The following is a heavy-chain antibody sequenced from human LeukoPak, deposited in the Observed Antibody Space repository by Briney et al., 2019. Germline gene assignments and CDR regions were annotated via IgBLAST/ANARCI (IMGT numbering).Heavy chain of an antibody. J-gene: IGHJ4*02. CDR2: INPNSGGT. V-gene: IGHV1-2*02. D-gene: IGHD3-10*01. Sequence: ASVKVSCKASGYTFTGYYMHRVRQAPGQGLEWMGWINPNSGGTNYAQKFQGRVTMTRDTSISTAYMELSRLRSDDMAVYYCARDGTYYYGSGSYGGADYWGQGTLVTVSS. CDR1: GYTFTGYY. CDR3: ARDGTYYYGSGSYGGADY.